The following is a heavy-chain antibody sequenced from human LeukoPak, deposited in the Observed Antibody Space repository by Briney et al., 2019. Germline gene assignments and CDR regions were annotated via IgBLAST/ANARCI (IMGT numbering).Heavy chain of an antibody. J-gene: IGHJ4*02. CDR2: ISSSSSYI. V-gene: IGHV3-21*01. D-gene: IGHD5-12*01. Sequence: GGSPRLSCAASGFTFSSYSMNWVRQAPGKGLEWVSSISSSSSYIYYADSVKGRFTISRDNAKNSLYLQMNSLRAEDTAVYYCAREGRVATVDYWGQGTLVTVSS. CDR1: GFTFSSYS. CDR3: AREGRVATVDY.